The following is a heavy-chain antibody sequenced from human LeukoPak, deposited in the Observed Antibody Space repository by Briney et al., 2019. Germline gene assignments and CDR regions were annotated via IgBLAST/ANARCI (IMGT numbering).Heavy chain of an antibody. V-gene: IGHV3-21*01. Sequence: GGSLRLSCVASGFTFSSYSMNWVRQAPGKGLEWVSSISSSSSYIYYADSVKGRLTISRDNAKNSLFLQMNSLRAEDTAVYYCASSRYDSSGYYGIVGHWGQGTLVTVSS. CDR1: GFTFSSYS. D-gene: IGHD3-22*01. CDR3: ASSRYDSSGYYGIVGH. CDR2: ISSSSSYI. J-gene: IGHJ5*02.